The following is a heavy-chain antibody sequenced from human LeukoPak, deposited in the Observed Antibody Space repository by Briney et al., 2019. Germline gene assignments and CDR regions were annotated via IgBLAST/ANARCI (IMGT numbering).Heavy chain of an antibody. CDR1: GFTFSSYG. V-gene: IGHV3-30*18. Sequence: GRSLRLSCAASGFTFSSYGMHWVRQAPGKGLEWVAVISYDGSNKYYADSVKGRFTISRDNSKNTLYLQMNSLRAEDTAVYYCAKAGLVTYYDYVWGSYRYGYFDYWGQGTLVTVSS. J-gene: IGHJ4*02. CDR2: ISYDGSNK. CDR3: AKAGLVTYYDYVWGSYRYGYFDY. D-gene: IGHD3-16*02.